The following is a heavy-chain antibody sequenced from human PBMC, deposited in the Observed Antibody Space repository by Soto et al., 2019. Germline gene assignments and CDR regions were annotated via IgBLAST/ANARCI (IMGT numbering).Heavy chain of an antibody. J-gene: IGHJ4*02. D-gene: IGHD6-19*01. CDR1: GYTFTSYG. CDR2: ISAYNGNT. V-gene: IGHV1-18*01. Sequence: QVQLVQSGAEVKKPGASVKVSCKASGYTFTSYGISWVRQAPGQGLEWMGWISAYNGNTNYAQKLQGRVTMTTDTSTSTAYMEMRSLRSDDTAVYYCARDVPAGIAVAAEQFDYWGQGTLVTVSS. CDR3: ARDVPAGIAVAAEQFDY.